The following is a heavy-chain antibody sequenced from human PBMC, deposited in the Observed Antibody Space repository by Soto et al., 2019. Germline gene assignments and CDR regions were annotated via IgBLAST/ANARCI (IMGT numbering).Heavy chain of an antibody. CDR2: IIPIFGTA. CDR1: GGTFSSYA. CDR3: ARDSVSGTLVEDY. J-gene: IGHJ4*02. V-gene: IGHV1-69*13. Sequence: SVKVSCKASGGTFSSYAISWVRQAPGQGLEWMGGIIPIFGTANYAQKFQGRVTITADESTSTAYMELSSLRSEDTAVYYCARDSVSGTLVEDYWGQGTLVTVSS. D-gene: IGHD1-1*01.